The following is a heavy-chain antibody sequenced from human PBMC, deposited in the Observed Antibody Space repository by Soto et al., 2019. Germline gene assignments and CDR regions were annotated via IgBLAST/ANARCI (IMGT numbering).Heavy chain of an antibody. J-gene: IGHJ4*02. CDR2: VYYSGTI. D-gene: IGHD3-22*01. Sequence: SETLSLTCTVSGGSFSSFYWSWIRQPPGKGLEWIGYVYYSGTINNNPSLKGRVSISVDTSKNQFSLKLISVTAADTAVYYCATYDSGGKFDFWGQGTLVTVS. CDR3: ATYDSGGKFDF. V-gene: IGHV4-59*01. CDR1: GGSFSSFY.